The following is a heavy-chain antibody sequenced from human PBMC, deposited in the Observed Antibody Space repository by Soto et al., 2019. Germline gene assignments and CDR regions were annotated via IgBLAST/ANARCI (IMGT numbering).Heavy chain of an antibody. J-gene: IGHJ4*02. D-gene: IGHD3-3*01. CDR3: ARAGRDYDFWSGYTFYFDY. Sequence: ETLSLTCTVSGGSISSSSYYWGWIRQPPGKGLEWIGSIYYSGSTYYNPSLKSRVTISVDTSKNQFSLKLSSVTAADTAVYYCARAGRDYDFWSGYTFYFDYWGQGTLVTVSS. CDR1: GGSISSSSYY. V-gene: IGHV4-39*01. CDR2: IYYSGST.